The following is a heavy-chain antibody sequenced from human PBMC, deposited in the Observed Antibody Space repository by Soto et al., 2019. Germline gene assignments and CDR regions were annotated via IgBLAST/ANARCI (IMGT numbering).Heavy chain of an antibody. Sequence: ASVKVSCKASGYTFTSYGISWVRQAPGQGLEWRGWISAYNGNTNYAQKLQGRVTMTTDTSTRTAYMELRSLRSDDTVVYYWARVYDFWRGYYFAYWGQGTRVTVSS. D-gene: IGHD3-3*01. J-gene: IGHJ4*02. CDR3: ARVYDFWRGYYFAY. V-gene: IGHV1-18*01. CDR2: ISAYNGNT. CDR1: GYTFTSYG.